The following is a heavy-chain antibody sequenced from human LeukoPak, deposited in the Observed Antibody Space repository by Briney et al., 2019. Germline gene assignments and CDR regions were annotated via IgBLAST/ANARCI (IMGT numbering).Heavy chain of an antibody. CDR2: INHSGST. CDR1: GGSFSGYY. V-gene: IGHV4-34*01. J-gene: IGHJ4*02. Sequence: SETLSLTCAVYGGSFSGYYWSWIRQPPGKGLEWIGEINHSGSTNYNPSLKSRVTISVDTSKNQFSLKLSSVTAADTAVYYCARLSVYDFIGEYWGQGTLVTVSS. D-gene: IGHD3-3*01. CDR3: ARLSVYDFIGEY.